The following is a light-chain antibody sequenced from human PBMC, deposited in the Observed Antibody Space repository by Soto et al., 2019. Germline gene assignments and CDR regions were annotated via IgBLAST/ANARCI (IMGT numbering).Light chain of an antibody. Sequence: QSVLTQPASMSGSPGQSSTISCTGTSSDVGSYYPVSWFQQHPGKAPKLIIYEVNKRPSGVSDRFSGSKSGNTASLTISGLQAADEAEYYCCPYAGDTTFFVFGTGTKVTVL. V-gene: IGLV2-23*02. J-gene: IGLJ1*01. CDR3: CPYAGDTTFFV. CDR1: SSDVGSYYP. CDR2: EVN.